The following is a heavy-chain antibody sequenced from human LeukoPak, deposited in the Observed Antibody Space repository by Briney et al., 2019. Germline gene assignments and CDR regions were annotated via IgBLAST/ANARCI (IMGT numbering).Heavy chain of an antibody. J-gene: IGHJ4*02. D-gene: IGHD6-19*01. Sequence: GGSLRLSCAASGFTFSSYAMHWVRQAPGKGLEYVSAISSNGGSTYSANSVKGRFIISRDNSKNTLYLQMDSLRAEDTAVYYCARDPGVRWLVGFDYWGQGTLVTVSS. CDR1: GFTFSSYA. CDR2: ISSNGGST. V-gene: IGHV3-64*01. CDR3: ARDPGVRWLVGFDY.